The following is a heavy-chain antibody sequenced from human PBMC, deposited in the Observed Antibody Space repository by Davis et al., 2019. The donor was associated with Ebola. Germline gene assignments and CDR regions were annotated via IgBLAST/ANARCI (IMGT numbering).Heavy chain of an antibody. J-gene: IGHJ4*02. CDR3: ARVYYDFWSGPIDY. CDR1: GGSISSGGYY. V-gene: IGHV4-39*07. D-gene: IGHD3-3*01. Sequence: PSETLSLTCTVSGGSISSGGYYWSWIRQPPGKGLEWIGEINHSGSTNYNPSLKSRVTISVDTSKNQFSLKLSSVTAADTAVYYCARVYYDFWSGPIDYWGQGTLVTVSS. CDR2: INHSGST.